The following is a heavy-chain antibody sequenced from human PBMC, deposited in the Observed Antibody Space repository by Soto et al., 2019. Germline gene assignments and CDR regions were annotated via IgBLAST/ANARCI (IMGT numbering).Heavy chain of an antibody. CDR1: GITISNYP. Sequence: VQLLESGGGLVQAGGSLRLSCAASGITISNYPMSWVRQAPGKGLDWVSGISGSGDRTYYADSAKGRFTISKDISKNSLSLQLDSLGVEDTAVYFCVKDDGGYPSTAPHWGQGTLVTVSS. V-gene: IGHV3-23*01. J-gene: IGHJ4*02. CDR2: ISGSGDRT. CDR3: VKDDGGYPSTAPH. D-gene: IGHD3-22*01.